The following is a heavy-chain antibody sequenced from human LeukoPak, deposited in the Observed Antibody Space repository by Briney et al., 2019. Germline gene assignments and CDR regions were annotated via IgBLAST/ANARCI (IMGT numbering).Heavy chain of an antibody. J-gene: IGHJ4*02. Sequence: GGSLRLSCAASGFTFSSYAMSWVRQAPGKGLEWVSAISGSGGSTYYADSVKGRFTISRDNSKNTLYLQMNSLRAEDTAVYYCAKDGVYLSGSSYYFDYWGQGTLVTVSS. V-gene: IGHV3-23*01. CDR3: AKDGVYLSGSSYYFDY. CDR1: GFTFSSYA. CDR2: ISGSGGST. D-gene: IGHD1-26*01.